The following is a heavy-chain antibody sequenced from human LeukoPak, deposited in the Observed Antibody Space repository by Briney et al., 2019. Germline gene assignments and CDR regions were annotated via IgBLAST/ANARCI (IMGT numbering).Heavy chain of an antibody. CDR1: GGSISSYY. Sequence: PSETLSLTCTVSGGSISSYYWSWIRQPAGKGLEWIGRIYTSGSTNYNPSLKSRVTISVDKSKNQFSLKLSSVTAADTAVYYCARGGHDYGFFPWGQGTVVTVSS. CDR3: ARGGHDYGFFP. CDR2: IYTSGST. V-gene: IGHV4-4*07. D-gene: IGHD4-17*01. J-gene: IGHJ5*02.